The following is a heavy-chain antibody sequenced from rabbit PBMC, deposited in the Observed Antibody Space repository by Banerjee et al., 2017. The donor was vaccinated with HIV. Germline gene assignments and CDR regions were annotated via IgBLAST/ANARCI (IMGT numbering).Heavy chain of an antibody. Sequence: QLKETGGGLVQPGGSLTLTCTASGFTFSRYHMGWVRQAPGKELEWIGDIYAGSGTTDYANWVNGRFTISSDNAQNTVDLQINSLTAADTATYFCARDAYASSTGYYGSSSYTGFDFNLWGPGT. V-gene: IGHV1S7*01. D-gene: IGHD1-1*01. J-gene: IGHJ4*01. CDR2: IYAGSGTT. CDR3: ARDAYASSTGYYGSSSYTGFDFNL. CDR1: GFTFSRYH.